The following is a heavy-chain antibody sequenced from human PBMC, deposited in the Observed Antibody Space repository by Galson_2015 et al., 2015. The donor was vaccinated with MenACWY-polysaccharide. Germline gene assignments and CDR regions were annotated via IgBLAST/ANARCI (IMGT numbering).Heavy chain of an antibody. D-gene: IGHD2-2*01. V-gene: IGHV3-48*01. J-gene: IGHJ6*02. CDR1: GFTFSSYR. CDR3: ARLHCSSTSCYPTDYYYYGMDV. Sequence: SLRLSCAASGFTFSSYRMNWVRQAPGKGLEWVSYISSSSSTIYYADSVKGQFTISRDNAKNSLFLQMNSLRAEDTAVYYCARLHCSSTSCYPTDYYYYGMDVWGQGTTVTVSS. CDR2: ISSSSSTI.